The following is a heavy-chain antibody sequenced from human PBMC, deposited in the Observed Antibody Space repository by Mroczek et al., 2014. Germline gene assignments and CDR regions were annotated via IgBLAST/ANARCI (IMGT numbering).Heavy chain of an antibody. J-gene: IGHJ4*02. D-gene: IGHD3-10*01. CDR3: ASFGRVRGVAKDY. V-gene: IGHV4-59*12. CDR2: IYYSGST. Sequence: QVQLQESGPGLVKPSETLSLTCTVSGGSISSYYWSWIRQPPGKGLEWIGYIYYSGSTNYNPSLKSRVTISVDTSKNQFSLKLSSVTAADTAVYYCASFGRVRGVAKDYWGQGTLVTVSS. CDR1: GGSISSYY.